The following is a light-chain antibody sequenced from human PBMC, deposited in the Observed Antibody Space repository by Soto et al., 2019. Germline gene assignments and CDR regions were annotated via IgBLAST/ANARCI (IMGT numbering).Light chain of an antibody. Sequence: DIQMTQSPSSLSASVGDRVTITCRASQSISSYLNWYQQKPGKAPKLXIYAASSLQSGVPSRFSCSGAGTDCTRTISSLQPEDVATDYCQQSYSTTHTFGQGTRLEIK. CDR3: QQSYSTTHT. J-gene: IGKJ5*01. CDR2: AAS. V-gene: IGKV1-39*01. CDR1: QSISSY.